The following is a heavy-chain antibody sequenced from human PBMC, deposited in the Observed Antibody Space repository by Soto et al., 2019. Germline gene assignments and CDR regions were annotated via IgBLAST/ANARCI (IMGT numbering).Heavy chain of an antibody. CDR3: ARGTMLRGPGYYYAMDV. J-gene: IGHJ6*02. V-gene: IGHV4-31*03. Sequence: NPSETLSLTCSVSGDSISRNGYFWTWIRQHPGKGLEWIGYIYYDGRSYYTPSLKSRVIISVDTSKNQFSLNLTAVTAADTAVYYCARGTMLRGPGYYYAMDVWGQGTTVIVSS. CDR2: IYYDGRS. CDR1: GDSISRNGYF. D-gene: IGHD3-10*01.